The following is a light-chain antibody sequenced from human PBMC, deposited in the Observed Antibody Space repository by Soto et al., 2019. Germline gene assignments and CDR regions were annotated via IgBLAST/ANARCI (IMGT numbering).Light chain of an antibody. CDR3: QQYYNRPLT. Sequence: DIVMTQSPDSLAVSLGERATINCKSSQSVLYSSNNKNYLAWYQQKPGQPPKLLIYWASTRESGVPDRFSGSGSGTDFTLTISSLQAEDVAVYYCQQYYNRPLTFGGGTKVGI. CDR2: WAS. CDR1: QSVLYSSNNKNY. V-gene: IGKV4-1*01. J-gene: IGKJ4*01.